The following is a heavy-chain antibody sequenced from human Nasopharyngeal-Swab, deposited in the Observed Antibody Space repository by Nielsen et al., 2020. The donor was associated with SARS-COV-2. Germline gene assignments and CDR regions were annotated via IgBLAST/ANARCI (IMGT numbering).Heavy chain of an antibody. J-gene: IGHJ4*01. Sequence: GGPLRLPSVASGFILGNYAMAWVRQAPGKGLEWVSAIGGNGARTHYADPVRGRFTISSDNSKNTVYPQMNSLRAEDTDIYYCAKYFGSGAYQAFCDYWGHGTLVTVSS. CDR2: IGGNGART. CDR3: AKYFGSGAYQAFCDY. V-gene: IGHV3-23*01. CDR1: GFILGNYA. D-gene: IGHD1-26*01.